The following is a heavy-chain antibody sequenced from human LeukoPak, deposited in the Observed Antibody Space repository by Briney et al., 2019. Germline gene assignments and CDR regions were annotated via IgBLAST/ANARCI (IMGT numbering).Heavy chain of an antibody. Sequence: ASVKVSCKASGYSFTVYYLHWVRQAPGQGPEWMGWINTNNGGTNYAQRFQGRVTMTRDTSISTAYMELSRLRSDDTAVYYCARSEYSSGWKAFDIWGQGTMVTVSS. CDR3: ARSEYSSGWKAFDI. D-gene: IGHD6-19*01. J-gene: IGHJ3*02. CDR1: GYSFTVYY. V-gene: IGHV1-2*02. CDR2: INTNNGGT.